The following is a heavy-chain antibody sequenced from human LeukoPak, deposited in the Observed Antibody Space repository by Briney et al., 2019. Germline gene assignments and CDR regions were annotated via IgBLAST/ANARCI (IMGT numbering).Heavy chain of an antibody. D-gene: IGHD2-2*01. CDR2: IIPILGIA. J-gene: IGHJ5*02. V-gene: IGHV1-69*04. CDR3: ASYFASPRYCSSTSCYGDWFDP. CDR1: GGTFSSYA. Sequence: ASVKVSCKASGGTFSSYAISWVRQAPGQGLEWMGRIIPILGIANYAQKFQGRVTITADKSTSTAYMELSSLRSEDTAVYYCASYFASPRYCSSTSCYGDWFDPWGQGTLVTVSS.